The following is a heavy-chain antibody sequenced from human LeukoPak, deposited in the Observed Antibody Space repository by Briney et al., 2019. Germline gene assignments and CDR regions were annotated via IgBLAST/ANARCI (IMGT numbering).Heavy chain of an antibody. CDR1: GYTFPSSG. Sequence: ASVKVSCKASGYTFPSSGISWVRQAPGQGLEWMGWISAYNGNTNYAQKLQGRVTMTTDTSTSTACMELRSLRSDDTAVYYCARVGDAGDGYNPFDYWGQGTLDTVSS. J-gene: IGHJ4*02. CDR3: ARVGDAGDGYNPFDY. D-gene: IGHD5-24*01. V-gene: IGHV1-18*01. CDR2: ISAYNGNT.